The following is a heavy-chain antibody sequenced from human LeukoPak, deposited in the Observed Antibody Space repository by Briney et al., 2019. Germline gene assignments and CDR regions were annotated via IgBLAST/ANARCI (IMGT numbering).Heavy chain of an antibody. J-gene: IGHJ4*02. Sequence: AASVKVSRTAPGYTFTSYAISWVRQAPGQGLEWMGWISAYTGNTNYAQKLQGRVTMTTDTSTTTAYMELRSLRSDDTAVYYCARGSSRALDYWGQGTLVTVSS. CDR1: GYTFTSYA. CDR2: ISAYTGNT. D-gene: IGHD3-10*01. CDR3: ARGSSRALDY. V-gene: IGHV1-18*04.